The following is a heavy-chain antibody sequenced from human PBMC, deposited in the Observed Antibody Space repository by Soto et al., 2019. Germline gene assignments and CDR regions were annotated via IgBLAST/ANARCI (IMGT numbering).Heavy chain of an antibody. J-gene: IGHJ4*02. V-gene: IGHV4-34*01. D-gene: IGHD6-13*01. Sequence: SETLSLTCAVYGGSFSGYYWSWIRQPPGKGLEWIGEINHSGSTNYNPSLKSRVTISVDTSKNQFSLKLSSVTAADTAVYYCATTIGIAAAGPKYYFDYWGQGTLVTVSS. CDR1: GGSFSGYY. CDR3: ATTIGIAAAGPKYYFDY. CDR2: INHSGST.